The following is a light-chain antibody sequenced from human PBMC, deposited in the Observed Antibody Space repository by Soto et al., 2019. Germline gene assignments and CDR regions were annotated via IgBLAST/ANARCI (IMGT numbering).Light chain of an antibody. CDR3: AAWADSRNDQV. CDR2: TNN. J-gene: IGLJ3*02. CDR1: RSNIGRNY. V-gene: IGLV1-47*01. Sequence: QSVLTQPPSASGTPGQRVTISCSGSRSNIGRNYVDWYQHLPGTAPKLLIQTNNERPSGVPDRFSGSKSGTSFSLAISGLRSEDEAPYYCAAWADSRNDQVFGGGTQLTVL.